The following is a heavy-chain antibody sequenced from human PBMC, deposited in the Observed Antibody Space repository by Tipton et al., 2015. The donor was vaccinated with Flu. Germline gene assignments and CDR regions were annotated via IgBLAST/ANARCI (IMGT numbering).Heavy chain of an antibody. CDR1: GYSFTSYW. J-gene: IGHJ4*02. Sequence: VQLVQSGAEVKKPGESLKISCKGSGYSFTSYWIGWVRQMPGKGLEWMGIIYPGDSDTRYSPSFQGQVTISADKSISTAYLQWSSLKASDTAMYYCVRQPISSSWETYFDYWGQGTLVTVSS. V-gene: IGHV5-51*01. D-gene: IGHD6-13*01. CDR2: IYPGDSDT. CDR3: VRQPISSSWETYFDY.